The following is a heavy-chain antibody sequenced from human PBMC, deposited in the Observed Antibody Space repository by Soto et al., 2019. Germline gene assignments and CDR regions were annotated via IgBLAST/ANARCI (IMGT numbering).Heavy chain of an antibody. CDR1: GGSVSSDSYH. J-gene: IGHJ5*02. CDR3: AARVGATPPIT. Sequence: QVQLEESGPGLVKPSETLSLRCTVSGGSVSSDSYHWCWVRQPPGKGLEWIGNIYYSGTTNYNPSLESRSSMSVDTSKNQFSLQLSSVTAADTAVYYCAARVGATPPITWGQGTLVIVSS. V-gene: IGHV4-61*01. CDR2: IYYSGTT. D-gene: IGHD1-26*01.